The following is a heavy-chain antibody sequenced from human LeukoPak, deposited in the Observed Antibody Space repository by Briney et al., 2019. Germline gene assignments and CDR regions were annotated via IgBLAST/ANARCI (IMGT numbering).Heavy chain of an antibody. Sequence: PSETLSLTCSVSGGSISSNYWSWIRQPPGKGLEWIGDIYYSGSTNYNPSLKSRVTISVDTSKNQFSLKLSSVTAADTAVYYCARGGYYGSGNDFRFDPWGQGTLVTVSS. V-gene: IGHV4-59*01. CDR2: IYYSGST. J-gene: IGHJ5*02. D-gene: IGHD3-10*01. CDR3: ARGGYYGSGNDFRFDP. CDR1: GGSISSNY.